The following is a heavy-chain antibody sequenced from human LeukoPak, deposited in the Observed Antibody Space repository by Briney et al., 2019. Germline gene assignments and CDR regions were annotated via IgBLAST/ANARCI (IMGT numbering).Heavy chain of an antibody. CDR2: IKSKTYGGTT. CDR1: GFSFADYA. J-gene: IGHJ4*02. D-gene: IGHD5-18*01. Sequence: PGRSLRLSCTAYGFSFADYAMSWVRQAPGKGLEWVSFIKSKTYGGTTAYAASVKARFTISRDDSRNIGYLQMNSLKTEDTAVYYFTRAVNNYGYWPDYWGKGTLVPSPQ. V-gene: IGHV3-49*04. CDR3: TRAVNNYGYWPDY.